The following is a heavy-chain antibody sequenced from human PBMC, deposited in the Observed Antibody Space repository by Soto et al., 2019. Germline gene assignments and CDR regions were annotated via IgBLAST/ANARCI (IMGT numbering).Heavy chain of an antibody. D-gene: IGHD3-3*01. J-gene: IGHJ4*02. CDR3: ARGGFWSGYTLLGAFDY. CDR2: IHHSGST. Sequence: FETLSLTSAVYGVSFSFYYAILIRPPPGKGLEWIGEIHHSGSTNYNPSLKSRVTISVDTSKNQFSLKLSSVTAADTAVYYCARGGFWSGYTLLGAFDYWGQGTLVNVSS. CDR1: GVSFSFYY. V-gene: IGHV4-34*01.